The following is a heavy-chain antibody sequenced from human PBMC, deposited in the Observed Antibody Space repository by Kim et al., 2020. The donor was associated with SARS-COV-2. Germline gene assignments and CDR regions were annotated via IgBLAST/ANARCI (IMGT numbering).Heavy chain of an antibody. Sequence: GGSLRLSCVASGFSFSTYWMSWVRQAPGKGLEWVANIKQDGSEKYYVDSVKGRFTISRDNAKNSLHLQMNSLRAEDTAVYYCATGIAFDIWGQGTMVTVS. CDR3: ATGIAFDI. CDR2: IKQDGSEK. V-gene: IGHV3-7*01. CDR1: GFSFSTYW. J-gene: IGHJ3*02.